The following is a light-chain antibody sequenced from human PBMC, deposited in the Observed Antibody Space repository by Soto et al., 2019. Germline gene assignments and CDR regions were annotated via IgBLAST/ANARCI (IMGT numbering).Light chain of an antibody. Sequence: EIVLTQSPGTLSLSPGETATLSCRASQTIGSTYLAWYQQKPGQAPRLLIYGASTRATGIPARFSGSGSGTEFTLTISSLQSEDFAVYYCQQYNNWPPTWTFGQGTKV. J-gene: IGKJ1*01. V-gene: IGKV3-15*01. CDR1: QTIGSTY. CDR2: GAS. CDR3: QQYNNWPPTWT.